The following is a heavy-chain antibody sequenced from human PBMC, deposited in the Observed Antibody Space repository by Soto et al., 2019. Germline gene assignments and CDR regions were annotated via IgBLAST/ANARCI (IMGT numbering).Heavy chain of an antibody. V-gene: IGHV1-69*13. Sequence: SGKVSFKASGGTFISYAISWVRQAPGQGLEWMGGIIPILGTANYAQKFQGRVTITADESTSTAYMELSSLRSEDTAVYYCARLVVPAAWGYYYYYYGMDVWGQGTTVTVSS. D-gene: IGHD2-2*01. CDR3: ARLVVPAAWGYYYYYYGMDV. J-gene: IGHJ6*02. CDR1: GGTFISYA. CDR2: IIPILGTA.